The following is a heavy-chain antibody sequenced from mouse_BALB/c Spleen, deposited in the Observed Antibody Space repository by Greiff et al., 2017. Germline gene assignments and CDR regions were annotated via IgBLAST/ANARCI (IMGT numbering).Heavy chain of an antibody. V-gene: IGHV5-12-1*01. CDR1: GFAFSSYD. CDR3: ASPLTTRWYFDV. J-gene: IGHJ1*01. CDR2: ISSGGGST. D-gene: IGHD1-1*01. Sequence: DVKLVESGGGLVKPGGSLKLSCAASGFAFSSYDMSWVRQTPEKRLEWVAYISSGGGSTYYPDTVKGRFTISRDNAKNTLYLQMSSLKSEDTAMYYCASPLTTRWYFDVWGAGTTVTVSS.